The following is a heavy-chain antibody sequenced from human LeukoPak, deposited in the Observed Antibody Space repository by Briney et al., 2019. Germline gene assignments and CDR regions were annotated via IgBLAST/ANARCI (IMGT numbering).Heavy chain of an antibody. Sequence: ASVTVSCKASGYTFTSYDINWVGQATGQGLEWMGWMNPNSGNTGYAQKFQGRVTMTRNTSISTAYMELSSLRSEDTAVYYCARVLYSSSWYGDYNWFDPWGQGTLVTVSS. CDR2: MNPNSGNT. V-gene: IGHV1-8*01. CDR1: GYTFTSYD. CDR3: ARVLYSSSWYGDYNWFDP. J-gene: IGHJ5*02. D-gene: IGHD6-13*01.